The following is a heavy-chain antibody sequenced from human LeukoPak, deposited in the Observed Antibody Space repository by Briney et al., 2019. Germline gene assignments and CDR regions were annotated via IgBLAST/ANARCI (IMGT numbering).Heavy chain of an antibody. CDR2: INHSGST. CDR1: GGSISSSSYY. Sequence: SETLSLTCTVSGGSISSSSYYWSWIRQPPGKGLEWIGEINHSGSTNYNPSLKSRVTISVDTSKNQFSLKLSSVTAADTAVYYCARRVRGKYYYGSGPTGHDYWGQGTLVTVFS. D-gene: IGHD3-10*01. V-gene: IGHV4-39*07. CDR3: ARRVRGKYYYGSGPTGHDY. J-gene: IGHJ4*02.